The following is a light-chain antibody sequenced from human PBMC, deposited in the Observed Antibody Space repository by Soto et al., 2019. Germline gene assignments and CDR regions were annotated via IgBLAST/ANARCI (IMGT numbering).Light chain of an antibody. Sequence: QAVLTQPPSVSGAPGQRITISCTGSSSNIGARYDVHWYRQLPGTAPKLLLYGDNNRPSGVPDRFSASKSGASASLAITGLQADDEADYYCQSYDSSLNRVFGTGTKLTVL. CDR2: GDN. J-gene: IGLJ1*01. CDR3: QSYDSSLNRV. V-gene: IGLV1-40*01. CDR1: SSNIGARYD.